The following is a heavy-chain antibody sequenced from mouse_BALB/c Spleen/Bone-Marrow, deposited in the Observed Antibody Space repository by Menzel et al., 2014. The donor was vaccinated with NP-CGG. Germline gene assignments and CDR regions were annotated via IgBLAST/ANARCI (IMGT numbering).Heavy chain of an antibody. Sequence: QVQLQQPGAELVKPGASVKLSCKASGYTFTSYWMQWVKQRPGQGLGWIGEINPSNGRINYNEKFKSKATLTVDKSSSTAYMQLSSLTSEDSAVYYCARKYYGSSYVWYFDVWGAGTTVTVSS. D-gene: IGHD1-1*01. V-gene: IGHV1S81*02. CDR1: GYTFTSYW. J-gene: IGHJ1*01. CDR3: ARKYYGSSYVWYFDV. CDR2: INPSNGRI.